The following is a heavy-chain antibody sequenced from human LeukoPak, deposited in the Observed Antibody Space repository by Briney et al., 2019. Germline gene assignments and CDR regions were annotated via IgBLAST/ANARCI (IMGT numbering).Heavy chain of an antibody. CDR3: AKGDGAAASLYYYYYMDV. CDR1: GFTFSSYG. D-gene: IGHD2-15*01. CDR2: IRYDGDNK. J-gene: IGHJ6*03. V-gene: IGHV3-30*02. Sequence: GGSLRLSCAASGFTFSSYGMHWVRQAPGKGLEWVAFIRYDGDNKYYADSVKGRFTISRDNSKNTLYLQMNTLRAEDTAVYYCAKGDGAAASLYYYYYMDVWGKGTTVTVSS.